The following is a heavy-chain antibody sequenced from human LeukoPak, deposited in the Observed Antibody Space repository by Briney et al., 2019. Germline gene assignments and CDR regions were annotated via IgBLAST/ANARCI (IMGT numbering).Heavy chain of an antibody. D-gene: IGHD6-13*01. Sequence: PGGSLRLSCAASGFTFSSYWMHWVRQAPGKGLVWVSHINSDGSTTSYADSVKGRFTISRDNTKNSLSLQLNGLRAEDTAVYYCARDGTAAGLYFDLWGQGTLVTVSS. CDR1: GFTFSSYW. CDR2: INSDGSTT. V-gene: IGHV3-74*01. CDR3: ARDGTAAGLYFDL. J-gene: IGHJ4*01.